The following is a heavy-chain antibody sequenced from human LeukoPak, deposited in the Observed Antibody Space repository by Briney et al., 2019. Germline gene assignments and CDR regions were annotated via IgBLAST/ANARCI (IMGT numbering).Heavy chain of an antibody. CDR1: GGSINGFY. D-gene: IGHD3-22*01. CDR3: ARDYDSSGFDY. V-gene: IGHV4-59*01. Sequence: SETLSLTCSVSGGSINGFYWGWIRQPPGKGLEWIGYVHHSGDTNYNPSLKSRATISVDTSKNQFNLNSVTAADTAVYYCARDYDSSGFDYWGQGTLVTVSS. CDR2: VHHSGDT. J-gene: IGHJ4*02.